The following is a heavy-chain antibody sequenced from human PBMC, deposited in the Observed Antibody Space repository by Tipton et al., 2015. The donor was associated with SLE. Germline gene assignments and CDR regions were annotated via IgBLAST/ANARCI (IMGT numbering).Heavy chain of an antibody. Sequence: GLVKPSETLSLTCVVYGGSFRGYYWSWIRQTPGKGLEWIGEINHSASTNYNSSLKSRVTLSVDTSKSQFSLKLSSVTAADTAVYYCARGLNFFDSSALDAFDIWGQGTVVTVSS. CDR2: INHSAST. J-gene: IGHJ3*02. CDR3: ARGLNFFDSSALDAFDI. D-gene: IGHD3-22*01. CDR1: GGSFRGYY. V-gene: IGHV4-34*01.